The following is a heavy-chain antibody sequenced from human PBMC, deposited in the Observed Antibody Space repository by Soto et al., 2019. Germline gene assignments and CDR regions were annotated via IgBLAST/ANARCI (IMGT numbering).Heavy chain of an antibody. D-gene: IGHD2-21*01. Sequence: QLQLQESGPGLVRPSETLSLTCSVSGGSISSSRYYWAWIRQPPGKGLEWIGTVYYSGDTYYDPSPKTRVTLPADKPSNPCALNLNSVTAADPAVDCCARLSVLVPRYGLDVWGQGTTVTVSS. CDR2: VYYSGDT. CDR3: ARLSVLVPRYGLDV. CDR1: GGSISSSRYY. J-gene: IGHJ6*02. V-gene: IGHV4-39*01.